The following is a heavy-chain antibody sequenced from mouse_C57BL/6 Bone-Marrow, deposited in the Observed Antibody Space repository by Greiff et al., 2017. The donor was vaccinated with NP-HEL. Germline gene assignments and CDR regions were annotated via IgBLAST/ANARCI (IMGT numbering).Heavy chain of an antibody. J-gene: IGHJ2*01. V-gene: IGHV1-39*01. D-gene: IGHD1-1*01. CDR1: GYSFTDYN. Sequence: EVQLQESGPELVKPGASVKISCKASGYSFTDYNMTWVKQSNGKSLEWIGVINPNYGTTSYNQKLKGKATLTVDQSSSTAYMKLNSLTSEDSAVYYCAREGYGNIYYYGSSYFDGWGKGTTLTVSS. CDR2: INPNYGTT. CDR3: AREGYGNIYYYGSSYFDG.